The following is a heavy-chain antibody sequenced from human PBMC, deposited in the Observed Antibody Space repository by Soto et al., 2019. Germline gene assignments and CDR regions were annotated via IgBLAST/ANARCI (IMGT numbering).Heavy chain of an antibody. J-gene: IGHJ6*02. D-gene: IGHD2-21*02. Sequence: QVQLVQSGAEVKKPGSSVKVSCKASGGTFSSYAISWVRQAPGQGLEWMGGIIPIFGTANYAQKFQGRVTITADESTSTAYMELISLRSEDTAVYYCARNGGNSGNYYYYGMDVWGQGTTVTVSS. CDR2: IIPIFGTA. CDR3: ARNGGNSGNYYYYGMDV. V-gene: IGHV1-69*01. CDR1: GGTFSSYA.